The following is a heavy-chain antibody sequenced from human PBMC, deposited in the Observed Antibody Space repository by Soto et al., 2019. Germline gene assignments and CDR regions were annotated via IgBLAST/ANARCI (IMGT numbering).Heavy chain of an antibody. CDR1: GFTFSSYG. CDR3: AKGTDYGGNDWAAEYFQH. J-gene: IGHJ1*01. CDR2: ISYDGSNK. D-gene: IGHD4-17*01. Sequence: PGGSLRLSCAASGFTFSSYGMHWVRQAPGKGLEWVAVISYDGSNKYYADSVKGRFTISRDNSKNTLYLQMNSLSAEDTAVYYCAKGTDYGGNDWAAEYFQHWGQGTLVTVSS. V-gene: IGHV3-30*18.